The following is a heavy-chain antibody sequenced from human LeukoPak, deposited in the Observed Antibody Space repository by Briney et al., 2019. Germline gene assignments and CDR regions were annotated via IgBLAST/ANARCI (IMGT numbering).Heavy chain of an antibody. Sequence: GGSLRLSCAASGFTVSSNYMTWVRQAPGKGLEWVSVIYSGGSTYYADSVKGRFTISRDNSKNTLYLQMNSLRTEDTAVYYCTRGRQFVSDYWGQGTLVTVSS. J-gene: IGHJ4*02. CDR3: TRGRQFVSDY. V-gene: IGHV3-53*05. D-gene: IGHD6-6*01. CDR1: GFTVSSNY. CDR2: IYSGGST.